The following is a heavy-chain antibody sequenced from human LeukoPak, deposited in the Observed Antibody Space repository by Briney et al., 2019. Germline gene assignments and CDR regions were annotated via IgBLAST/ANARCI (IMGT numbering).Heavy chain of an antibody. Sequence: SVKVSCKASGGTFSSYAISWVRQAPGQGLEWMGGIILIFGTANYAQKFQGRVTITADESTSTAYMELSSLRSEDTAVYYCASTVTSDIVVVPAAIAWFDPWGQGTLVTVSS. J-gene: IGHJ5*02. CDR2: IILIFGTA. CDR3: ASTVTSDIVVVPAAIAWFDP. D-gene: IGHD2-2*01. V-gene: IGHV1-69*01. CDR1: GGTFSSYA.